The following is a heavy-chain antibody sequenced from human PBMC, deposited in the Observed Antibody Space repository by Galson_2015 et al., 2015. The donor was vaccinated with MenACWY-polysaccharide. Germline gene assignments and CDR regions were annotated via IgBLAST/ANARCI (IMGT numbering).Heavy chain of an antibody. CDR2: IKSDGSST. J-gene: IGHJ4*02. Sequence: SLRLSCAASGFTFSTYWMHWVRHAPGKGLVWVSRIKSDGSSTNYADSVKGRFTIARDNAKNTLYLQMNSLRAEDTALYYCARGDSAYDWGQGTLVTVSA. V-gene: IGHV3-74*01. CDR3: ARGDSAYD. D-gene: IGHD5-12*01. CDR1: GFTFSTYW.